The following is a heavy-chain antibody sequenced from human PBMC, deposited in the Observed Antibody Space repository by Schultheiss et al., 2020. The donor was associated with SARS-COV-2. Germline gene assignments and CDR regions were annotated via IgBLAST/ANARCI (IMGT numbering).Heavy chain of an antibody. V-gene: IGHV4-59*12. CDR3: ARDHEYYDFWSGYQYYMDV. CDR1: GGSISSYY. Sequence: SETLSLTCTVSGGSISSYYWSWIRQPPGKGLEWIGYIYYSGSTNYNPSLKSRVTISVDTSKNQFSLKLSSVTAADTAVYYCARDHEYYDFWSGYQYYMDVWGKGTTVTVSS. CDR2: IYYSGST. J-gene: IGHJ6*03. D-gene: IGHD3-3*01.